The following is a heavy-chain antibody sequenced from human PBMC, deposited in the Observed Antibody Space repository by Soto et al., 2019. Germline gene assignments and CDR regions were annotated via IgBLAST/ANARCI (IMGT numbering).Heavy chain of an antibody. D-gene: IGHD3-22*01. J-gene: IGHJ4*02. CDR2: RYYSGNT. CDR3: ARGGYDTSGQTFIGWGPDC. Sequence: HVQLQESGPGPVTPSQTLSLSCTVSGVSITSGSYYWTWVRQSPGKGLEWIGYRYYSGNTYYNPSLNSRATISADTSKNQFFLRLTSVTAADTAVYYCARGGYDTSGQTFIGWGPDCWGQGTLVTDSS. V-gene: IGHV4-30-4*01. CDR1: GVSITSGSYY.